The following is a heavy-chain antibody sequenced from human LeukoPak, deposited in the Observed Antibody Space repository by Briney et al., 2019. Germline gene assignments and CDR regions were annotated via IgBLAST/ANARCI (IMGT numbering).Heavy chain of an antibody. D-gene: IGHD3-22*01. Sequence: ASVKVSCKASGYTFTSYGISWVRQAPGQGLEWMGWIGAYNGNTNYVQKLQGRVTMTTDTSTSTAYMELRSLRSDDTAVYYCARLGYYDKEVLYWGQGTLVTVSS. CDR2: IGAYNGNT. CDR1: GYTFTSYG. CDR3: ARLGYYDKEVLY. V-gene: IGHV1-18*01. J-gene: IGHJ4*02.